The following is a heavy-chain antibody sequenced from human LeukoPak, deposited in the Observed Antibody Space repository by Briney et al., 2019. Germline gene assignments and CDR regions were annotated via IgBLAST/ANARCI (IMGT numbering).Heavy chain of an antibody. V-gene: IGHV3-53*01. Sequence: GGSLRLSCAASGFTVSSNYMSWVRQAPGKGLEWVSVIYSGGSTYYADSVKGRFTISRDNSKNTLYLQMNSLRAEDTAVYYCARDSYGYSYGQNWGQGTLVTVSS. CDR1: GFTVSSNY. CDR2: IYSGGST. J-gene: IGHJ4*02. CDR3: ARDSYGYSYGQN. D-gene: IGHD5-18*01.